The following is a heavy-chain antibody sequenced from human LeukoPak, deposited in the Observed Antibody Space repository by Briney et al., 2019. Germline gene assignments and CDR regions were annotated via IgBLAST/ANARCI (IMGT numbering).Heavy chain of an antibody. CDR1: GGSISSYY. CDR3: ARAGIAAAGTIRGVKYFQH. Sequence: SETLSLTCTVSGGSISSYYWSWIRQPAGKGLEWIGRIYTSGSTNYNPSLKSRVTISVDTSKNQFSLKLSSVTAADTAVYYCARAGIAAAGTIRGVKYFQHWGQGTLVTVSS. J-gene: IGHJ1*01. D-gene: IGHD6-13*01. V-gene: IGHV4-4*07. CDR2: IYTSGST.